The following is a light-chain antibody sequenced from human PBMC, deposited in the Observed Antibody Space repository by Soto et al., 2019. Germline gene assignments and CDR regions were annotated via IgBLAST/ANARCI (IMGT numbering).Light chain of an antibody. CDR1: QGLVYSDGNTF. CDR2: QVS. J-gene: IGKJ1*01. V-gene: IGKV2-30*01. Sequence: DVVMTQSPLSLSVTLGQPATISCRSSQGLVYSDGNTFLNWFHQRPGQSPRRLIYQVSNRDSGVTDRLSGSGSGTDYTLTISRVEAEDVGIYYCVQGTHWPWTFGQGTKVEIK. CDR3: VQGTHWPWT.